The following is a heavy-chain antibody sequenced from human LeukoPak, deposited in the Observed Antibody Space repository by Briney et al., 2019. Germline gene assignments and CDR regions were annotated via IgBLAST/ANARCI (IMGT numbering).Heavy chain of an antibody. CDR1: GGTFSSYA. V-gene: IGHV1-69*05. CDR3: ARTSGYSGSYAFDI. J-gene: IGHJ3*02. D-gene: IGHD1-26*01. Sequence: SVKVSCKASGGTFSSYAISWVRQAPGQGLEWMARIIPIFGTANYAQKFQGRVTITTDESTSTAYMELSSLRSEDTAVYYCARTSGYSGSYAFDIWGQGTMVTVSS. CDR2: IIPIFGTA.